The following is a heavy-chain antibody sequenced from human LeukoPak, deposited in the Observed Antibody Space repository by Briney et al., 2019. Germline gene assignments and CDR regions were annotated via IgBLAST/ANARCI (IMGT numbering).Heavy chain of an antibody. CDR3: ARGPEWELHYFDY. CDR1: GGSFSGYY. CDR2: INHSGST. J-gene: IGHJ4*02. Sequence: PSETLSLTCAVYGGSFSGYYWSWIRQPPGKGLEWIGEINHSGSTNYNPSLKSRVTISVDTSKNQFPLKLSSVTAADTAVYYCARGPEWELHYFDYWGQGTLVTVS. D-gene: IGHD1-26*01. V-gene: IGHV4-34*01.